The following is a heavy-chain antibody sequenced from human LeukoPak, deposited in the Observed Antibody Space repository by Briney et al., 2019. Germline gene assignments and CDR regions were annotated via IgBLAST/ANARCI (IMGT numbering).Heavy chain of an antibody. CDR2: ISSNGGST. Sequence: PGGSLRLSCAASGFSFSSHNMNWVRQAPGKGLEYVSAISSNGGSTYYANSVKGRFTISRDNSKNTLYLQMGSLRAEDMAVYYCARDAQYSSSWYDYWGQGTLVTVSS. J-gene: IGHJ4*02. CDR3: ARDAQYSSSWYDY. CDR1: GFSFSSHN. D-gene: IGHD6-13*01. V-gene: IGHV3-64*01.